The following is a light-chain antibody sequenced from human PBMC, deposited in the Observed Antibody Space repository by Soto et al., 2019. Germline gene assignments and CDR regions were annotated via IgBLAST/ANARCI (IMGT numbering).Light chain of an antibody. J-gene: IGKJ1*01. CDR3: QKYNSYPRA. V-gene: IGKV1-5*03. Sequence: DIQMTQSPSTLSASVGDRVTITCRASQSISSWLAWYQQKPGKAPKLLIYKASSLESGVPSRFIGIGSGTEFTLTISSMQPDDFATYYCQKYNSYPRAFGQGTKVEIK. CDR1: QSISSW. CDR2: KAS.